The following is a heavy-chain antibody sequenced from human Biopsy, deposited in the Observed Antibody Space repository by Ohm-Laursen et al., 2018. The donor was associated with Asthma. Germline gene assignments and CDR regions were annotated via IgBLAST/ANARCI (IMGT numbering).Heavy chain of an antibody. CDR3: ARGPELDV. J-gene: IGHJ3*01. CDR2: TNERGVT. V-gene: IGHV4-34*01. Sequence: SDTLSLTCYVYPGSFSGFFWTWIRQSPGKGLEWIGETNERGVTNNNPSLKSRVIISIDTYWNRVSLKLTSVTAADTAVYYCARGPELDVWGQGTMVTVSS. D-gene: IGHD1-1*01. CDR1: PGSFSGFF.